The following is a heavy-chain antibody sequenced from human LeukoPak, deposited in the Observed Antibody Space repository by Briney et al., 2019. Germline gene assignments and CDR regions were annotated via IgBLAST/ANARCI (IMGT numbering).Heavy chain of an antibody. CDR2: IYPGDSDT. V-gene: IGHV5-51*01. J-gene: IGHJ6*02. D-gene: IGHD2-2*01. CDR3: ARNRGGIYCSSTSCYSTYGMDV. Sequence: GESLRISCKGSGYTFTSYWIGWVRQMPGKGLEWMGIIYPGDSDTRYSPSFQGQVTISADKSISTAYLQWSSLKASDTAMYYCARNRGGIYCSSTSCYSTYGMDVWGQGTTVTVSS. CDR1: GYTFTSYW.